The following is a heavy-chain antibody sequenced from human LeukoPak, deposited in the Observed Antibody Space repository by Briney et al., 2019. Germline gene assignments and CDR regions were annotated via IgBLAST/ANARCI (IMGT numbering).Heavy chain of an antibody. Sequence: ASVMVSCKVSGYTLTELSMHWVRQAPGKGLEWMGGFDPEDGETIYAQKFQGRVTMTEDTSTDTAYMELSSLRSEDTAVYYCATRYCSSTSCFISYGMDVWGKGTTVTVSS. CDR3: ATRYCSSTSCFISYGMDV. CDR2: FDPEDGET. V-gene: IGHV1-24*01. J-gene: IGHJ6*04. D-gene: IGHD2-2*01. CDR1: GYTLTELS.